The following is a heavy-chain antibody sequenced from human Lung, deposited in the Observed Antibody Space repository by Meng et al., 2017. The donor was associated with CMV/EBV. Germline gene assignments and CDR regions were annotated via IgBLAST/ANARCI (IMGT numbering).Heavy chain of an antibody. J-gene: IGHJ4*02. CDR2: IYHSGST. D-gene: IGHD6-19*01. CDR1: GGSISSSNW. Sequence: QGELRGWGPGRGRPSGTRSLPCAVSGGSISSSNWWGWVRQPPGKGLEWIGEIYHSGSTNYNPSLKSRVTISVDKSKNQFSLKLSSVTAADTAVYYCASFPPPGKQWLVTDYWGQGTLVTVSS. V-gene: IGHV4-4*02. CDR3: ASFPPPGKQWLVTDY.